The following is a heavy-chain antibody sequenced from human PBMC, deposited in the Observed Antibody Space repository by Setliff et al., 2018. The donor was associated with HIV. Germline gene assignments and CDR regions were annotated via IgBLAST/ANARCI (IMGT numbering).Heavy chain of an antibody. J-gene: IGHJ1*01. CDR1: GYTLTELS. CDR2: FDPEDGET. CDR3: ATDPGYSSTWYSESFQH. V-gene: IGHV1-24*01. D-gene: IGHD6-13*01. Sequence: ASVKVSCKISGYTLTELSIHWVRQTPGKGLEWMANFDPEDGETFYAQKFQGRLTMTEDTSTDTAYMELSSLRSDDTAMYYCATDPGYSSTWYSESFQHWGQGTVGTVSS.